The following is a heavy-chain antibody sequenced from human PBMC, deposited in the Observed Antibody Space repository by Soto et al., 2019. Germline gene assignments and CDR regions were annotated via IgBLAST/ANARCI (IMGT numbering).Heavy chain of an antibody. CDR3: AKGVVSAYYDSSGYYPLDY. J-gene: IGHJ4*02. V-gene: IGHV3-23*01. CDR2: ISGSGGST. CDR1: GFTFSSYA. D-gene: IGHD3-22*01. Sequence: EVQLLESGGGLVQPGGSLRLSCAASGFTFSSYAMSWVRQAPGKGLEWVSAISGSGGSTYYADSVKGRFTISRDNSKNTRDLQMNSLRAEDTAVYYCAKGVVSAYYDSSGYYPLDYWGQGTLVTVSS.